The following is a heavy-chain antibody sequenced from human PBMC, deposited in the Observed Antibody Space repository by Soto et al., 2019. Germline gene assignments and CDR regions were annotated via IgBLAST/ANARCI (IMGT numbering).Heavy chain of an antibody. CDR2: IHYSGST. Sequence: PSETLSLTCTVSGGSISSYYWSWIRQPPGKGLEWIGYIHYSGSTNYNPSLKSRVTISVDTSKNQFSLKLSSVTAADTAVYYCAREGDYGETDYWGKGTMGTVSS. CDR1: GGSISSYY. D-gene: IGHD4-17*01. CDR3: AREGDYGETDY. J-gene: IGHJ4*02. V-gene: IGHV4-59*01.